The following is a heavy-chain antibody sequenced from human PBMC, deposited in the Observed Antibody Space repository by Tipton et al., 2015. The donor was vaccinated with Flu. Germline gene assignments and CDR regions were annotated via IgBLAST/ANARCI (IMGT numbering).Heavy chain of an antibody. V-gene: IGHV3-66*03. Sequence: SLRLSCAVSGFIVTTKTVRWVRQAPGKGLEWVSYISGRGETNSADSVKGRFTISRDNSKNTVYLQMNSLRREDAAVYYCGSHSSSFDYGGQGTLVTVSS. CDR2: ISGRGET. D-gene: IGHD6-6*01. CDR1: GFIVTTKT. CDR3: GSHSSSFDY. J-gene: IGHJ4*02.